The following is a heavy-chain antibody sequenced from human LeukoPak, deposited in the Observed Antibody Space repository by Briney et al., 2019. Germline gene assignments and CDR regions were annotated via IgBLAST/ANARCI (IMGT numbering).Heavy chain of an antibody. CDR2: ISGSGGST. V-gene: IGHV3-23*01. CDR3: AKDEYYDSSGPGAFDI. J-gene: IGHJ3*02. CDR1: GFTFSSYA. D-gene: IGHD3-22*01. Sequence: GGSLRLSCAASGFTFSSYAMSWVRQAPGKGLEWVSAISGSGGSTYYADSVKGRFTISRDNSKNTLYLQMNSLRAEDTAVYYCAKDEYYDSSGPGAFDIWGQGTMVTVSS.